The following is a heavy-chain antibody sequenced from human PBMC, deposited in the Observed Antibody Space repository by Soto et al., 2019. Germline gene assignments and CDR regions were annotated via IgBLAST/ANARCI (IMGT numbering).Heavy chain of an antibody. Sequence: EVQLLESGGGLVQPGGSLRLSCAASGFTFSSYAMNWVRQAPGKGPEWVLHIATTGATYYADSVKGRFTISRDISKNTLFLQMNSLRAEDTAVYYCAKSLKTATSFDYWGQGTLVTVSS. J-gene: IGHJ4*02. CDR1: GFTFSSYA. CDR2: IATTGAT. V-gene: IGHV3-23*01. CDR3: AKSLKTATSFDY.